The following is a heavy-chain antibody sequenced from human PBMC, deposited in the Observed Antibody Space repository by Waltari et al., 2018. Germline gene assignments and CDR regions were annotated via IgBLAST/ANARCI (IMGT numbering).Heavy chain of an antibody. V-gene: IGHV4-34*01. J-gene: IGHJ3*02. CDR3: ARGGGSGYGSRPPFDI. CDR2: INHSGST. D-gene: IGHD5-12*01. CDR1: GGSFSGYY. Sequence: QVQLQQWGAGLLKPSETLSLTCAVYGGSFSGYYWSWIRQPPGKGLEWIGEINHSGSTNYNPSPKSRVTISVDTSKNQFSLKLSSVTAADTAVYYCARGGGSGYGSRPPFDIWGQGTMVTVSS.